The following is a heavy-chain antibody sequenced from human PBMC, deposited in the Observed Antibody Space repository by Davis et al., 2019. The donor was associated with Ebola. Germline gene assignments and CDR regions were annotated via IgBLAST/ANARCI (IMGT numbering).Heavy chain of an antibody. CDR1: GFTFSDYY. CDR2: TTLSGAST. V-gene: IGHV3-23*01. J-gene: IGHJ2*01. Sequence: GESLKISCAASGFTFSDYYMSWVRQAPGKGLEWVSATTLSGASTYYAESVKGRFTISRDNSRNTLYLQMSSLRADDTAVYYCAKDGGNFPYWYFDLWGRGTLVTVSS. D-gene: IGHD1-7*01. CDR3: AKDGGNFPYWYFDL.